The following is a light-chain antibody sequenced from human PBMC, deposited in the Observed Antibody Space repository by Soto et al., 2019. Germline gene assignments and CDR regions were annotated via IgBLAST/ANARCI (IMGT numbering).Light chain of an antibody. V-gene: IGKV3-15*01. CDR3: QQYNNWPPYT. J-gene: IGKJ2*01. CDR2: AAS. CDR1: QSVSSN. Sequence: EIVMTQSPATLSVSPGERATLSCRASQSVSSNLAWYQQKPGQAPRLLIYAASTRATGIPARFSGSGSGTEFPLTISSRQSEDFAVYYWQQYNNWPPYTFGQGTKLEIK.